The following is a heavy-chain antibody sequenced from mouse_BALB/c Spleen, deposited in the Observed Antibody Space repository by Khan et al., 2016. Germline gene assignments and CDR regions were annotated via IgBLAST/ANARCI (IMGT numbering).Heavy chain of an antibody. CDR2: ILPGSGST. CDR3: ARATGGGSWFAY. V-gene: IGHV1-9*01. J-gene: IGHJ3*01. CDR1: GYTFSSYW. D-gene: IGHD4-1*02. Sequence: QVQLQQSGVELMKPGASVKISCKATGYTFSSYWIEWVKQRPGHGLEWIGEILPGSGSTNYNEEFKGKATFTADTSSNTAYMQLSSLTSEDSAVYYWARATGGGSWFAYWGQGTLVTVSA.